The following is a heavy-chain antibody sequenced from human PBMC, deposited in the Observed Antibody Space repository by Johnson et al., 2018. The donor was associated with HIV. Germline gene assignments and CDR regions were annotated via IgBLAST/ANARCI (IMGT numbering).Heavy chain of an antibody. J-gene: IGHJ3*02. V-gene: IGHV3-7*02. D-gene: IGHD2-21*02. Sequence: VQLVESGGGVVQPGGSLRLSCAASGFTFSSYWMSWVRQAPGKGLEWVANIKQDGSEKYYVDSVKGRFTISRDNAKNSLHLQMNSLRAEDTAVYYCATGVVVTAMNDAFDIWGQGTMVTVSS. CDR3: ATGVVVTAMNDAFDI. CDR2: IKQDGSEK. CDR1: GFTFSSYW.